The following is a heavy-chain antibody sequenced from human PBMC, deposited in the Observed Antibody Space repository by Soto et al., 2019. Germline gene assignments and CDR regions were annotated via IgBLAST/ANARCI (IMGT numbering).Heavy chain of an antibody. CDR2: TYYRSKWYN. Sequence: QVQLQQSGPGLVKPSQTLSLTCAISGASVSSYSAAWNWVRQSPSRGLEWLGRTYYRSKWYNEYAESMKSRITTNPDTSKNHFSLQLNAVTPEDTAVYDWARDLTGTTAFDIWGQGTMVTVSS. CDR1: GASVSSYSAA. CDR3: ARDLTGTTAFDI. J-gene: IGHJ3*02. V-gene: IGHV6-1*01. D-gene: IGHD1-7*01.